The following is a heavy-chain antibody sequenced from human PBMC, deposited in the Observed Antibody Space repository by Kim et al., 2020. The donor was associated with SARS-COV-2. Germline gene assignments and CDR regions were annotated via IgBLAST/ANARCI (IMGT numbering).Heavy chain of an antibody. CDR2: IYYSGST. D-gene: IGHD6-13*01. CDR1: GGSISSGGYY. J-gene: IGHJ3*02. V-gene: IGHV4-31*03. CDR3: ARDRASSWEPGAFDI. Sequence: SETLSLTCTVSGGSISSGGYYWSWIRQHPGKGLEWIGYIYYSGSTYYNPSLKSRVTISVDTSKNQFSLKLSSVTAADTAVYYCARDRASSWEPGAFDIWGQGTMVTVSS.